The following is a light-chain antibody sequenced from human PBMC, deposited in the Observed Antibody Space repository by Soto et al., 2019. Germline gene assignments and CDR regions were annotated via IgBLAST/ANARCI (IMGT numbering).Light chain of an antibody. CDR3: QQYGNLPRT. Sequence: DIQMTQSPSSLSASVGDRVTITCQASQDISNYLNWYQQKPGKAPKLLIYDASSLETGVPSRFTGSGSGTDFTFTISSLQPEDIATYYCQQYGNLPRTFGQGTKVEIK. CDR2: DAS. J-gene: IGKJ1*01. V-gene: IGKV1-33*01. CDR1: QDISNY.